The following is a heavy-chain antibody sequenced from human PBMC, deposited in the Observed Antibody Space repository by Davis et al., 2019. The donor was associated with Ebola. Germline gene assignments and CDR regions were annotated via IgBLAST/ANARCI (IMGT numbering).Heavy chain of an antibody. V-gene: IGHV1-69*10. Sequence: SVKVSCKASGGTFSSYVISWVRQAPGQGLEWMGGIIPILGIANYAQKFQGRVTITADESTSTAYMELSGLRSENTAVYYCARVRGYCSTTSCPAYGMDVWGQGTTVTVSS. J-gene: IGHJ6*02. D-gene: IGHD2-2*01. CDR2: IIPILGIA. CDR3: ARVRGYCSTTSCPAYGMDV. CDR1: GGTFSSYV.